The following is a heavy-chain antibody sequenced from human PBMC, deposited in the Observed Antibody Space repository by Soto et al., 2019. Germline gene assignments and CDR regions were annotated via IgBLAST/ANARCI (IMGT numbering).Heavy chain of an antibody. CDR3: ASTLQDSSGYHPYYFDY. CDR2: IYYSGST. Sequence: PSEPLSLTCTVSGGSISIGDYYWSWIRQPPGKGLEWIGYIYYSGSTYYNPSLKSRVTISVDTSKNQFSLKLSSVTAADTAVYYCASTLQDSSGYHPYYFDYWGQGTLVTVSS. J-gene: IGHJ4*02. V-gene: IGHV4-30-4*01. CDR1: GGSISIGDYY. D-gene: IGHD3-22*01.